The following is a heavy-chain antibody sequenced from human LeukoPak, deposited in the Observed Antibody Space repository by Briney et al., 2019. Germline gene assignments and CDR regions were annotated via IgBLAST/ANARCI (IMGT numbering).Heavy chain of an antibody. D-gene: IGHD6-19*01. V-gene: IGHV3-21*01. Sequence: GGSLRLSCAASGFSVSNNYMSWVRQAPGKGLEWVSSISSSSSYIYYADSVKGRFTISRDNAKNTLYLQMNSLRAEDTAVYYCARDGPGIAVAGTRHYFDYWGQGTLATVSS. CDR1: GFSVSNNY. J-gene: IGHJ4*02. CDR2: ISSSSSYI. CDR3: ARDGPGIAVAGTRHYFDY.